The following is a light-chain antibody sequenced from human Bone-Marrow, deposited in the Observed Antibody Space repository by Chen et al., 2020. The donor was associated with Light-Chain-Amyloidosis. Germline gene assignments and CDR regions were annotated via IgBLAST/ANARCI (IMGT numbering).Light chain of an antibody. CDR3: QVWDRSSDRPV. CDR2: DDS. CDR1: NIGTTR. V-gene: IGLV3-21*02. J-gene: IGLJ3*02. Sequence: SYVLTQPSSVAVAPGQTATITCGGNNIGTTRVHWYQQTPGQAPLLVVYDDSDRPSVIPERLSGSNSVNTATLTISRVEAGDEADYYCQVWDRSSDRPVFGGGTNLTVL.